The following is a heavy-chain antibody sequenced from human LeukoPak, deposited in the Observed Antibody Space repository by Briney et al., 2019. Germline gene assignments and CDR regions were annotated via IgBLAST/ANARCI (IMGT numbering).Heavy chain of an antibody. CDR2: MYYSGST. CDR1: GGSISSSTYY. Sequence: SETLSLTCTVSGGSISSSTYYWGWIRQPPGKGLEWVGLMYYSGSTYYNPSLKSRVTISVDTSKNQFSLRLSSVTAADTAVYYCAKTADGSALRHFDYWGQGTLVTVSS. D-gene: IGHD1-26*01. CDR3: AKTADGSALRHFDY. V-gene: IGHV4-39*01. J-gene: IGHJ4*02.